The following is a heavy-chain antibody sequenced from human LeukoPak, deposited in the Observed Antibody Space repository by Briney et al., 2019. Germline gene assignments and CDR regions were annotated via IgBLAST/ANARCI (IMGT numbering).Heavy chain of an antibody. Sequence: SENLSLTCTVAGGSISSRSYYWGWMRQPPGKGLEWIGTIYYSGSTYYNPSLKSRVTISIDTSKNQFSLKVSSMTAADTAVYYCARDRVKWDHYYYGMDVWGQGTTVTVSS. CDR1: GGSISSRSYY. CDR3: ARDRVKWDHYYYGMDV. V-gene: IGHV4-39*07. D-gene: IGHD1-26*01. J-gene: IGHJ6*02. CDR2: IYYSGST.